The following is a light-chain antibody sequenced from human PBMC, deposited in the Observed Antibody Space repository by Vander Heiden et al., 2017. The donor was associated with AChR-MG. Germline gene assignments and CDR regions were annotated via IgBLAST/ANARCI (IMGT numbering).Light chain of an antibody. Sequence: IVLTQSPGTLSLSPGQRAPLSCRARQSVSSSYLAWYQQKPGQAPRVLIYGASSRATCIPDRFSGSGSGTDFTLTISRLEPEYVALYYCQQYGNSPPWTFGQGTKVEIK. CDR2: GAS. CDR3: QQYGNSPPWT. CDR1: QSVSSSY. V-gene: IGKV3-20*01. J-gene: IGKJ1*01.